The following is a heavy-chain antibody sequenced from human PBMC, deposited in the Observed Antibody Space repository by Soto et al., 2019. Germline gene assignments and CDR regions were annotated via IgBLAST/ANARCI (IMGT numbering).Heavy chain of an antibody. J-gene: IGHJ4*02. CDR2: IRVYNGNT. V-gene: IGHV1-18*01. CDR3: ARDRPPSGY. CDR1: GYTFISYG. Sequence: QVQLVQSGAEVKKPGASVKVSCKASGYTFISYGISWVRQAPGRGIEWMGWIRVYNGNTNYAQKLQGRVTMTTGTSTSTATPELRSLRAGTTAVYYSARDRPPSGYWGQGPLVTVSS.